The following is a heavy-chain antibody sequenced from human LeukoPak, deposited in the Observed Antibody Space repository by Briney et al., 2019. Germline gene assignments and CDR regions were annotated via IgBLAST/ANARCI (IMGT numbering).Heavy chain of an antibody. J-gene: IGHJ6*04. D-gene: IGHD5-24*01. CDR2: ISYDESNK. CDR1: GFTFSSYA. Sequence: GGSLRLSCAASGFTFSSYAIHWVRQAPPKGLDWVAVISYDESNKYYEDAVKGRCTITRDNAKNSLYLQMNSLRAEDTAVYCCARDPNLDGYRDGWVKGTTVTVSS. CDR3: ARDPNLDGYRDG. V-gene: IGHV3-30*04.